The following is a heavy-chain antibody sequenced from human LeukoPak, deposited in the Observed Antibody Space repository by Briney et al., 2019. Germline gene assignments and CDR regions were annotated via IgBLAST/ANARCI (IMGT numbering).Heavy chain of an antibody. V-gene: IGHV4-39*07. CDR1: GGSISSSSYY. D-gene: IGHD3-9*01. CDR3: ATISRPPYYYYGMDV. Sequence: SETLSLTCTVSGGSISSSSYYWSWIRQPPGKGLEWIGEINHSGSTNYNPSLKSRVTISVDTSKNQFSLKLSSVTAADTAVYYCATISRPPYYYYGMDVWGQGTTVTVSS. J-gene: IGHJ6*02. CDR2: INHSGST.